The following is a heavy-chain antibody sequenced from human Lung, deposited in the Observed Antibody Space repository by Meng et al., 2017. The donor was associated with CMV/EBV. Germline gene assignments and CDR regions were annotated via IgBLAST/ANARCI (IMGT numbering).Heavy chain of an antibody. CDR3: ARGELLWDY. J-gene: IGHJ4*02. D-gene: IGHD2-2*01. Sequence: QVQLPESGPGLVKHSRTLTLTGTASGDSIRSGEYFWSWIRQPPGKGLEWIGYMDYRASTFYNPSLKSRVTISVDTSKNQFSLKLSSVTAADTAVYFCARGELLWDYWGQGTLVTVSS. V-gene: IGHV4-30-4*01. CDR1: GDSIRSGEYF. CDR2: MDYRAST.